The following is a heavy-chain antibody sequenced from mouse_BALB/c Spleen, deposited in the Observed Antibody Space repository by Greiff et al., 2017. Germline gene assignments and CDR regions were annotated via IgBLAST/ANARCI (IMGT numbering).Heavy chain of an antibody. CDR1: GFTFSSFG. D-gene: IGHD2-14*01. J-gene: IGHJ4*01. Sequence: EVKLVESGGGLVQPGGSRKLSCAASGFTFSSFGMHWVRQAPEKGLEWVAYISSGSSTIYYADTVKGRFTISRDNPKNTLFLQMTSLRSEDTAMYYCAREGYRYDDYYAMDYWGQGTSVTVSS. CDR2: ISSGSSTI. V-gene: IGHV5-17*02. CDR3: AREGYRYDDYYAMDY.